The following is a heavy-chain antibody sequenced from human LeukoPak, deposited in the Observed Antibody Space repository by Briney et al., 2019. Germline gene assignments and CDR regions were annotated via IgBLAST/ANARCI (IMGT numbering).Heavy chain of an antibody. CDR1: GFTFSSYG. V-gene: IGHV3-33*06. D-gene: IGHD1-26*01. J-gene: IGHJ6*03. CDR2: IWYDGSNK. Sequence: GRSLRLSCAASGFTFSSYGMHWVRQAPGKGLEWVAVIWYDGSNKYYADSVKGRFTFSRDNSKNTLYLQMNSLRAEDTAVYYCAKGASGSYYETYYYYMDVWGRGTTVTVSS. CDR3: AKGASGSYYETYYYYMDV.